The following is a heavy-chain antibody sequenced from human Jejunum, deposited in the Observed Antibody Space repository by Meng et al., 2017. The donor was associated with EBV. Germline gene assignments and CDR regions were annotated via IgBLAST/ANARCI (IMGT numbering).Heavy chain of an antibody. CDR1: GGSISSSSYY. CDR3: ARQGPSGRTFDY. J-gene: IGHJ4*02. CDR2: YYNSGST. Sequence: LQLQEPGPGLVKLSETLPLTCTVSGGSISSSSYYWGWIRQPPGKGLEWIGTYYNSGSTYYNPSLKSRVTISVDTSKNQFSLKLISVTAADTAAYYCARQGPSGRTFDYWGQGTLVTVSS. D-gene: IGHD1-26*01. V-gene: IGHV4-39*01.